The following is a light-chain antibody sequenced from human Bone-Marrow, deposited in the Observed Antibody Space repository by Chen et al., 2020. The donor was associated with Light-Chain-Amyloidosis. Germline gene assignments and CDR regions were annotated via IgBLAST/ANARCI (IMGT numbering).Light chain of an antibody. CDR2: EVT. CDR1: SSDVGGDNH. CDR3: SSYTITNTLV. J-gene: IGLJ1*01. Sequence: QSALTQPASVSGSPGQSITISCTGTSSDVGGDNHVSWYQQHPDKAPKLMIYEVTNRPSWVAARFSGSKSDNTASRTISGLQTEDEAYYFCSSYTITNTLVFGSGTRVTVL. V-gene: IGLV2-14*01.